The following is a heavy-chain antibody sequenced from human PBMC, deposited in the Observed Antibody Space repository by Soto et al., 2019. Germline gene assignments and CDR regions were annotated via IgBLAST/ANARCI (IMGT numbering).Heavy chain of an antibody. CDR1: GFTFSYYG. CDR3: ARDADTTGHYSHFDL. Sequence: QVQLVESGGGVAQPGGSRRLSCAASGFTFSYYGFHWVRQAPGKGLEWVAVMHTGGNEKYYVDSVKGRFTVSRDDSRNMVYLEMSGLRAEDTAEYFCARDADTTGHYSHFDLWGRGALVAVS. V-gene: IGHV3-33*08. J-gene: IGHJ4*02. CDR2: MHTGGNEK. D-gene: IGHD3-9*01.